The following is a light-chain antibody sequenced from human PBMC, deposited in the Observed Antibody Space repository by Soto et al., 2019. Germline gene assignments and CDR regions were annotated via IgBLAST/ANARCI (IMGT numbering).Light chain of an antibody. Sequence: QSVLSQPASVSGSPGQSITISCTGTSSDVGSYRFVSWYQQHPGKAPTLMIYEGSARPSGVSDRFSGSKSGNTASLTISGLQAEDEADYFCCSYAGGSNVFGAGTKVTVL. V-gene: IGLV2-23*03. J-gene: IGLJ1*01. CDR1: SSDVGSYRF. CDR3: CSYAGGSNV. CDR2: EGS.